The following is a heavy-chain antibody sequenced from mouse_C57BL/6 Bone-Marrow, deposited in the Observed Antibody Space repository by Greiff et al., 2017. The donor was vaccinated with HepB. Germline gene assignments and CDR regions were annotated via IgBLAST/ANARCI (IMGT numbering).Heavy chain of an antibody. V-gene: IGHV14-4*01. CDR2: IDPENGDT. J-gene: IGHJ3*01. D-gene: IGHD1-1*01. CDR1: GFNIKDDY. Sequence: EVQLQQSGAELVRPGASVKLSCTASGFNIKDDYMHWVKQRPEQGLEWIGWIDPENGDTEYASKFQGKATITADTSSNTAYLQLSSLTAEDTAVYYCTKPYYYGSGVAGFAYWGQGTLVTVSA. CDR3: TKPYYYGSGVAGFAY.